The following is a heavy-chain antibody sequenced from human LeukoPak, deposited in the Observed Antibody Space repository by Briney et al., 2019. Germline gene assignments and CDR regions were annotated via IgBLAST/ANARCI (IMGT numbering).Heavy chain of an antibody. CDR1: GYTFTDYY. D-gene: IGHD3-3*01. J-gene: IGHJ5*02. Sequence: GASVKVSCKASGYTFTDYYMHWVRQAPGQRLEWMGWINPNSGGTNYAQKFQGRVTMTRDTSISTVYMELSRLTYDDTSVYYCATGITITILTWGQGTPVTVSS. CDR3: ATGITITILT. CDR2: INPNSGGT. V-gene: IGHV1-2*02.